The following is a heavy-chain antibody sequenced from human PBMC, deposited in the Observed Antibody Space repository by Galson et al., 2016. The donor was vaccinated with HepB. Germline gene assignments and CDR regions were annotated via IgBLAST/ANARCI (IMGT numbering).Heavy chain of an antibody. Sequence: SLRLSCAASGFMFSDNYMSWVRQAPGKGLEWVSVIYAGGRTFYGDSAKGRFTISGDNSKNTSYLQMSSLGVEDTGVYYCTRDGRMDVWGPGTTVTVSS. V-gene: IGHV3-53*01. CDR1: GFMFSDNY. CDR3: TRDGRMDV. J-gene: IGHJ6*02. CDR2: IYAGGRT.